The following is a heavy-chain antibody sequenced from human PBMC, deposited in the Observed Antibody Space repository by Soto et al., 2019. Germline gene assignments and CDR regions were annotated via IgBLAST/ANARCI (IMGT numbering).Heavy chain of an antibody. CDR1: GGTFSSYA. CDR3: ARSSRGSSAGDS. V-gene: IGHV1-69*01. CDR2: IIPIFSTA. Sequence: QLQLVQSGAEVKKPGSSVKVSCKASGGTFSSYAISCVRQAPGQGLEWMGGIIPIFSTANYAQKFQGRVTITADESTSTAYMELSSLRSEATAVYYCARSSRGSSAGDSWGQGTLVTVSS. D-gene: IGHD6-6*01. J-gene: IGHJ4*02.